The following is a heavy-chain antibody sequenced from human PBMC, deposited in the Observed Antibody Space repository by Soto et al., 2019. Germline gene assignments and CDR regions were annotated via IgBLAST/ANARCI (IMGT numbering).Heavy chain of an antibody. D-gene: IGHD6-13*01. J-gene: IGHJ6*03. Sequence: EAQLVESGGGLVQPGGSLRLSCAASGFTFSNYEMHWIRQAPGKGLEYVSGISNNGAHTDYAKSVKGRFTISRDNSENTMYLQMGSLRAADIALYYCARRGYGSRWPNVYMDVWGKGTTVTVSS. CDR2: ISNNGAHT. CDR1: GFTFSNYE. CDR3: ARRGYGSRWPNVYMDV. V-gene: IGHV3-64*01.